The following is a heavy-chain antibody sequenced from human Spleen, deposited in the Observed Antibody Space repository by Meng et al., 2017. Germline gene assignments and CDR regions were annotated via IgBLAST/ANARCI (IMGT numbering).Heavy chain of an antibody. D-gene: IGHD3-22*01. J-gene: IGHJ4*02. Sequence: SGPTLVKPTQTLTLTCTFSGFSLSTSGVGVVWIRQPPGKALEWLAPIYWDDDKRYSPSLMSSLTITKDTSKNQVVITMTNMDPVDTTTYYYAHSTFYYDSSGVYFDYWGQGTLVTVSS. CDR3: AHSTFYYDSSGVYFDY. CDR1: GFSLSTSGVG. V-gene: IGHV2-5*02. CDR2: IYWDDDK.